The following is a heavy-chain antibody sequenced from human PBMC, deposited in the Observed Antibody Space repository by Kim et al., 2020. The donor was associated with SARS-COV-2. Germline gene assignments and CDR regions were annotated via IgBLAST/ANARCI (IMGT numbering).Heavy chain of an antibody. V-gene: IGHV3-33*06. CDR1: GFSFSSYA. D-gene: IGHD6-13*01. Sequence: GGSLRLSCAASGFSFSSYAMHRVRQAPGKGLEWVAVIWYDGSNKYYADSVKGRFTIPSDNSKTKLYLKMNSLRDEDTAVYACAKARLVFSSSSNYGKDD. J-gene: IGHJ6*01. CDR3: AKARLVFSSSSNYGKDD. CDR2: IWYDGSNK.